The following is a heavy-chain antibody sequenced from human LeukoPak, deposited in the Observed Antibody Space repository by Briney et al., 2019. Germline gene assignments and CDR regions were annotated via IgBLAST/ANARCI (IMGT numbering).Heavy chain of an antibody. J-gene: IGHJ5*02. CDR2: INHSGST. Sequence: SETLSLTCAVYGGSFSGYYWSWIRQPPGKGLEWIGEINHSGSTNYNPSLKSRVTISVDTSKNQFSLKLSSVTAADTAVHYCARHPPRVYCSSTSCPPNWFDPWGQGTLVTVSS. D-gene: IGHD2-2*01. V-gene: IGHV4-34*01. CDR3: ARHPPRVYCSSTSCPPNWFDP. CDR1: GGSFSGYY.